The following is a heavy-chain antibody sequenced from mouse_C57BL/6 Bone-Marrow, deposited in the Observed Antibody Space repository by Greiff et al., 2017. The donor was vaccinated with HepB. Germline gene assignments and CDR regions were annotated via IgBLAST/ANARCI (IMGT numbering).Heavy chain of an antibody. D-gene: IGHD1-1*01. J-gene: IGHJ1*03. CDR3: ANYQYFDV. V-gene: IGHV1-82*01. Sequence: QVQLQQSGPELVKPGASVKISCKASGYAFSSSWMNWVKQRPGKGLEWIGRIYPGDGDTNYNGKFKGKATLTADKSSSTAYMQLSSLTSEDSAVYFCANYQYFDVWGTGTTVTVSS. CDR2: IYPGDGDT. CDR1: GYAFSSSW.